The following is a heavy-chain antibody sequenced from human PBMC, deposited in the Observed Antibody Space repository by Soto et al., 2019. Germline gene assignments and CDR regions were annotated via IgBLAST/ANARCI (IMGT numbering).Heavy chain of an antibody. CDR2: IIPIFGTA. CDR1: GGTFSSYA. D-gene: IGHD5-12*01. Sequence: SVKVSCKASGGTFSSYAISWLRQAPGQGLEWMGGIIPIFGTANYAQKFQGRVTITADESTSTAYMELSSLRSEDTAVYYCARMGGGFRPVDYWGQGTLVTVSS. V-gene: IGHV1-69*13. CDR3: ARMGGGFRPVDY. J-gene: IGHJ4*02.